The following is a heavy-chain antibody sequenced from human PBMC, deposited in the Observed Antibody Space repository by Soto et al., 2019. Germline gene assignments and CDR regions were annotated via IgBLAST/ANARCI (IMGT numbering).Heavy chain of an antibody. CDR1: GFTFSNYA. D-gene: IGHD1-26*01. J-gene: IGHJ4*02. CDR2: ISGSGERT. CDR3: AKVKEGASDY. V-gene: IGHV3-23*01. Sequence: VQLLESGGGLVQPGGSLRLSCAASGFTFSNYAMSWVRQAPGKGLEWVSIISGSGERTYYADSVKGRFTISRDNSKNTLYLQMNSLRAEDTAVYYCAKVKEGASDYWGQGTLVTVSS.